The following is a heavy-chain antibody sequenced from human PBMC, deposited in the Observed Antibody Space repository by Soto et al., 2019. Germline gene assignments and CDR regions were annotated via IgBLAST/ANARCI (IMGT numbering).Heavy chain of an antibody. CDR2: ISGSGGST. J-gene: IGHJ4*02. CDR1: GFTFSSYA. V-gene: IGHV3-23*01. CDR3: AKTAYYGSGSSLTFDY. Sequence: GGSLRLSCAASGFTFSSYAMSWVRQAPGKGLEWVSAISGSGGSTYYADSVKGRFTISRDNSKNTLYLQMNSLRAEDTAVYYCAKTAYYGSGSSLTFDYWGQGTLVTVSS. D-gene: IGHD3-10*01.